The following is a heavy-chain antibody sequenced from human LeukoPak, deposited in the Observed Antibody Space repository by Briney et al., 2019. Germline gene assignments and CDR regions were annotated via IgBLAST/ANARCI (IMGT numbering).Heavy chain of an antibody. V-gene: IGHV3-23*01. CDR1: GFTFSSYA. Sequence: GGSLRLSCAASGFTFSSYAMSWVRQAPGKGLEWVSAISGSGGSTYYTDSVKGRFTISRDNSKNTLYLQMNSLRAEDTALYYCAKDKHEVVPAADEYWGQGTLVTVSS. J-gene: IGHJ4*02. CDR3: AKDKHEVVPAADEY. D-gene: IGHD2-2*01. CDR2: ISGSGGST.